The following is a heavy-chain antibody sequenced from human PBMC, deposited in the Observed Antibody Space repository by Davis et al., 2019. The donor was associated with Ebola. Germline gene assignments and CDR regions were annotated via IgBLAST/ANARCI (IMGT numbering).Heavy chain of an antibody. CDR1: GFTFSSYW. V-gene: IGHV3-7*01. J-gene: IGHJ4*02. Sequence: GESLKISCAASGFTFSSYWMNWVRQAPGKGLEWVANIKQDGSEKYYVDSVKGRFTISRDNAKNSLYLQMNSLRAEDTAVYYCASQHGSGSYYLRYWGQGTLVTVSS. D-gene: IGHD3-10*01. CDR3: ASQHGSGSYYLRY. CDR2: IKQDGSEK.